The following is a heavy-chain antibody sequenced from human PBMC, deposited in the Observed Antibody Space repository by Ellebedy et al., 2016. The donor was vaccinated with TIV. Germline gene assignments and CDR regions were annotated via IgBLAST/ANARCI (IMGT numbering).Heavy chain of an antibody. CDR3: ARSLLSGGALDI. V-gene: IGHV3-74*01. D-gene: IGHD4-23*01. CDR1: GFSFSRYW. J-gene: IGHJ3*02. CDR2: INSDESST. Sequence: GESLKISCAASGFSFSRYWMHWVRQVPGKGLVWVSRINSDESSTNSADSVKGRFTISRDNAKNTLSLQMNSLRAEDTAVYYCARSLLSGGALDIWGQGTMVTVSS.